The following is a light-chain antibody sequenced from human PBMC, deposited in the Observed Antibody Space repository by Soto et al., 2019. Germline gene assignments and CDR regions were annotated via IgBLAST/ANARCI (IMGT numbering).Light chain of an antibody. CDR1: ENINKH. J-gene: IGKJ2*01. CDR3: QQSHTSPYT. V-gene: IGKV1-39*01. CDR2: EAS. Sequence: DIQMPQSPSYLSASVGDSVAVTCQSSENINKHVILYQQKPGKAPNLLIFEASSMQRGVPSRFSGSGSGTDFTLTISNLQPEDFATYFCQQSHTSPYTFGQGTKLDFK.